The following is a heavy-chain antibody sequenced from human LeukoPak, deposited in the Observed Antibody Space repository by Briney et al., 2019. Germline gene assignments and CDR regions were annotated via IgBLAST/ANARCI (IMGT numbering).Heavy chain of an antibody. D-gene: IGHD3-16*01. CDR1: GGSISSGGYY. CDR3: ATLGHTSLPGGQH. V-gene: IGHV4-31*03. CDR2: IYYSGST. J-gene: IGHJ1*01. Sequence: SQTLSLTCTVSGGSISSGGYYWSWIRQHPGKGLEWIGYIYYSGSTYYNPSLKSRVTISVDTSKNQFSLKLSSVTAADTAVYYCATLGHTSLPGGQHWGQGTLVTVSS.